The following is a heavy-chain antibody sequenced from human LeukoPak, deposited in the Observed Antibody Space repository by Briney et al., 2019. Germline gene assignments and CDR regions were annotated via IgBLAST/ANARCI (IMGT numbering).Heavy chain of an antibody. V-gene: IGHV4-34*01. D-gene: IGHD3-3*01. J-gene: IGHJ5*02. Sequence: PSETLSLTCAVYGGSFSGYYWSWIRQPPGKGLEGIGEINHSGSTNYNPSLKSRVTISVDTSKNQFSLKLSSVTAADTAVYYCARGRTLRFLEWLLYRSIWFDPWGQGTLVTVSS. CDR1: GGSFSGYY. CDR2: INHSGST. CDR3: ARGRTLRFLEWLLYRSIWFDP.